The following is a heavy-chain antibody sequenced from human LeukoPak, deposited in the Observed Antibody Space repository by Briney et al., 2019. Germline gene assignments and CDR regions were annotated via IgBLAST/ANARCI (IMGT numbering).Heavy chain of an antibody. CDR3: ARHLRYSSSWSPHGGFYYFDY. CDR2: IYYSGST. D-gene: IGHD6-13*01. V-gene: IGHV4-39*01. J-gene: IGHJ4*02. CDR1: GFTFSDYY. Sequence: GSLRLSCAASGFTFSDYYMSWIRQAPGKGLEWIGSIYYSGSTYYNPSLKSRVTISVDTSKNQFSLKLSSVTAADTAVYYCARHLRYSSSWSPHGGFYYFDYWGQGTLVTVSS.